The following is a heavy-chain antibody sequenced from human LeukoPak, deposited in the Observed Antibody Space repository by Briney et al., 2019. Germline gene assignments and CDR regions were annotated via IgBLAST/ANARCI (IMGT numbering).Heavy chain of an antibody. CDR2: ISGSGGST. CDR1: GFTFSSYA. V-gene: IGHV3-23*01. D-gene: IGHD3-3*01. J-gene: IGHJ4*02. Sequence: PGGSLRLSCAASGFTFSSYAMSWVRQAPGKGLEWVSAISGSGGSTDYADSVKGRFTISRDNSKNTLYLQMNSLRAEDTAVYYCAIGIFGVGAPPHDWGQGTLVTVSS. CDR3: AIGIFGVGAPPHD.